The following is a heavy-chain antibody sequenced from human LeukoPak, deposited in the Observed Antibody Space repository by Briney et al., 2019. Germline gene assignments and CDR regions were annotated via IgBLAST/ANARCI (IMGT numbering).Heavy chain of an antibody. D-gene: IGHD3-10*01. CDR1: DGSFSGYY. Sequence: SETLSLTCAVYDGSFSGYYCSWIRQPPGKGLEWIGEINHSGSANYNPSLKSRVTIFLDTSKNQFSLNLSSVTAADTAVYYCARRPRGVIIKTWFGSWGQGTLVTVSS. V-gene: IGHV4-34*01. CDR3: ARRPRGVIIKTWFGS. CDR2: INHSGSA. J-gene: IGHJ5*01.